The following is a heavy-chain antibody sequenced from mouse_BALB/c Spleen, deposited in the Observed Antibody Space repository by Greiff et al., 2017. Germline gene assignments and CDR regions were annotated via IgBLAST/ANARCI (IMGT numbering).Heavy chain of an antibody. Sequence: EVQLVESGGGLVKPGGSLKLSCAASGFTFSSYAMSWVRQTPEKRLEWVATISSGGSYTYYPDSVKGRFTISRDNDKNTLYLQMSSLRSEDTAMYYCARPPSGGYFDYWGQGTTLTVSS. CDR3: ARPPSGGYFDY. CDR2: ISSGGSYT. V-gene: IGHV5-9-3*01. J-gene: IGHJ2*01. CDR1: GFTFSSYA.